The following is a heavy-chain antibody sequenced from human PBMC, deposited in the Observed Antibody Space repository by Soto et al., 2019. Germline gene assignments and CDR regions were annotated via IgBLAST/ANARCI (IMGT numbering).Heavy chain of an antibody. J-gene: IGHJ4*02. Sequence: QVQLQQSGPVLVKPSQTLSLTCAISGDSVSSNSATWNWIRQSPSRGLEWLGRTYYRCKWYNEYAVSMQSRITINPDTSKTQFSLQLNSVTPEDTDAYYCATGAYTYGRPYDYWGQGTLVTVS. D-gene: IGHD5-18*01. CDR3: ATGAYTYGRPYDY. CDR2: TYYRCKWYN. V-gene: IGHV6-1*01. CDR1: GDSVSSNSAT.